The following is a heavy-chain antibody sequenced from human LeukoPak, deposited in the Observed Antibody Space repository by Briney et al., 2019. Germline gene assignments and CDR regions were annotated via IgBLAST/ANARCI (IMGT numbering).Heavy chain of an antibody. CDR2: LNLNGGST. J-gene: IGHJ5*02. CDR1: GFTFDDYG. CDR3: ARGRGLYYYGSGSSNNWFDP. Sequence: GGSLRLSCAASGFTFDDYGMSWVRQAPGKGLEWVSGLNLNGGSTGYADSVKGRFTISRDNAKNSLYLQMNSLRAEDTALYYCARGRGLYYYGSGSSNNWFDPWGQGTLVTVSS. D-gene: IGHD3-10*01. V-gene: IGHV3-20*04.